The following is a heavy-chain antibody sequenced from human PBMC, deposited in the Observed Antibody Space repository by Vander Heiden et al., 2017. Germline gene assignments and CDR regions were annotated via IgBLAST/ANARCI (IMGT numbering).Heavy chain of an antibody. V-gene: IGHV4-4*07. Sequence: QVQLQESGPGLVQPSETLSLTCTVYGGSISSYYWSWIRQPAGQGLEWIGRIHTNRSNNNNPSLKSRIRMSVDTAKNKFSLELSSGTAADTAVYYCARATYDYDGSGYYRYFDYWGQGTLGTVSS. CDR1: GGSISSYY. CDR2: IHTNRSN. D-gene: IGHD3-22*01. J-gene: IGHJ4*02. CDR3: ARATYDYDGSGYYRYFDY.